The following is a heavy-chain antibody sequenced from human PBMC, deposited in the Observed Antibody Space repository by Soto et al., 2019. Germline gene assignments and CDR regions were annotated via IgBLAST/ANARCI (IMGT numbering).Heavy chain of an antibody. V-gene: IGHV3-30*18. CDR1: GFTFSSYG. Sequence: QVQLVESGGGVVQPGRSLRLSCAASGFTFSSYGMHWVRQAPGKGLEWVAVTSYDGSNKYYADSVKGRFTISRDNSKNTLYLQMNSLRAEDTAVYYCAKETVVPAATPYFDYWGQGTLVTVSS. CDR3: AKETVVPAATPYFDY. J-gene: IGHJ4*02. D-gene: IGHD2-2*01. CDR2: TSYDGSNK.